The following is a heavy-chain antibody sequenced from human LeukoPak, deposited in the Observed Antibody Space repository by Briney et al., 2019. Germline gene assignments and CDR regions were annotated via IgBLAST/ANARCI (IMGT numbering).Heavy chain of an antibody. CDR3: AKWGDYDILTGYYVSDF. CDR2: ITGSGDTT. J-gene: IGHJ4*02. Sequence: GASLRLSCAASGFIFRNYAMSWVRQAPGKGLEWISAITGSGDTTYYADSVKGRFTISRDNSKNTLYVEMNTLRAEDTAVYYCAKWGDYDILTGYYVSDFWGQGTLVTVSS. V-gene: IGHV3-23*01. D-gene: IGHD3-9*01. CDR1: GFIFRNYA.